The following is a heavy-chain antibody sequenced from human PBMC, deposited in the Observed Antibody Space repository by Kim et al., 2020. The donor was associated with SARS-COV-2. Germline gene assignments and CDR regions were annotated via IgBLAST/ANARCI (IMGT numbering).Heavy chain of an antibody. Sequence: GGSLRLSCTASGFKFDEYAMHWVRRAPGKGLEWVSGIGWDSGAIAYADFVKGRFTISRDNTKKSLYLQMNSLEREDTAVYYCAKDLLDGDAGDSFYYGVDVCGPGTTVTVS. V-gene: IGHV3-9*01. CDR1: GFKFDEYA. J-gene: IGHJ6*02. CDR3: AKDLLDGDAGDSFYYGVDV. CDR2: IGWDSGAI.